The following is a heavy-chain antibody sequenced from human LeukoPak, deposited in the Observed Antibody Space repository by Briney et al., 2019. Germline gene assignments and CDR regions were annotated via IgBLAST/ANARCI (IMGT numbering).Heavy chain of an antibody. D-gene: IGHD3-10*01. CDR1: GGSFSGYY. J-gene: IGHJ4*02. Sequence: SETLSLTCAVYGGSFSGYYWSWIRQPPGKGLEWIGEINHSGSTNYNPSLKSRVTISVDTSKNQFSLKLSSVTAADTAVYYCARHRTYYYGSGSYYYWGQGTLVTVSS. CDR3: ARHRTYYYGSGSYYY. V-gene: IGHV4-34*01. CDR2: INHSGST.